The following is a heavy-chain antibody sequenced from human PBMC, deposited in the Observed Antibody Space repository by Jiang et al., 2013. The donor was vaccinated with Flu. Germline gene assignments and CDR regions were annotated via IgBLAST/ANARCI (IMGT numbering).Heavy chain of an antibody. D-gene: IGHD3-22*01. J-gene: IGHJ3*02. CDR1: GTFSSYA. V-gene: IGHV1-69*01. CDR2: IIPIFGTA. Sequence: GTFSSYAISWVRQAPGQGLEWMGGIIPIFGTANYAQKFQGRVTITADESTSTAYMELSSLRSEDTAVYYCASDYSDSSGHPLGAFDIWGQGTMVTVSS. CDR3: ASDYSDSSGHPLGAFDI.